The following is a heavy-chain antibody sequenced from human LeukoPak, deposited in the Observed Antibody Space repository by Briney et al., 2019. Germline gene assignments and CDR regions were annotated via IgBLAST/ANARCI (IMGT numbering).Heavy chain of an antibody. CDR1: GGSVNSPY. CDR3: ARPYESSGYYIRGAFDI. V-gene: IGHV4-59*02. J-gene: IGHJ3*02. D-gene: IGHD3-22*01. CDR2: LYFSGST. Sequence: PSETLSLTCTVSGGSVNSPYLSWIRQPPGKGLEWIGYLYFSGSTGYNPSLKSRVSISVETSKNQFSLRLSSVTAADTAVYYCARPYESSGYYIRGAFDIWGQGAMVTVS.